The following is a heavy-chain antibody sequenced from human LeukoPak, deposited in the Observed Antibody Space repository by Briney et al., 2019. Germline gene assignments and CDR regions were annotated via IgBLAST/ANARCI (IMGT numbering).Heavy chain of an antibody. CDR3: ARTLVFGVVSAPFDI. CDR2: ISPTGTST. V-gene: IGHV1-46*01. Sequence: PGASVKVSCKASGYTFASYDMHWVRQTPGQGLEWMGLISPTGTSTTYAQKFHGRLTVTRDTSTTTVYMELSSLRSEDTAVYYCARTLVFGVVSAPFDIWGQGTKVTVSS. J-gene: IGHJ3*02. D-gene: IGHD3-3*01. CDR1: GYTFASYD.